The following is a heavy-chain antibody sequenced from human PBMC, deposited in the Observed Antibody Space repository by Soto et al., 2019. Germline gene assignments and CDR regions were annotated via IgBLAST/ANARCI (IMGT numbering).Heavy chain of an antibody. J-gene: IGHJ4*01. D-gene: IGHD3-10*01. CDR3: ARGESGFDY. V-gene: IGHV3-33*01. CDR1: GFTFSSYG. Sequence: QVQLVESGGGVVQPGRSLRLSCAASGFTFSSYGMHWVRQAPGKGLEWVAVIWYDGSNKYYAYSVKGRFTISRDNSKNTLYLQMNSLRAEDTAVYYCARGESGFDYWGHGTLVTVSS. CDR2: IWYDGSNK.